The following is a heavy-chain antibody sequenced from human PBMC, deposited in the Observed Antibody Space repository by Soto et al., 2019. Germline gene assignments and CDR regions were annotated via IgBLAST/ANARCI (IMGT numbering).Heavy chain of an antibody. V-gene: IGHV4-59*08. CDR1: GGSISSYY. D-gene: IGHD4-17*01. CDR3: AGRYGGTLDY. CDR2: IYYSGST. Sequence: QVQLQESGPGLVKPSETLSLTCTVSGGSISSYYWSWIRQPPGKGLELIGYIYYSGSTNYNPSLKRRVTISVDTSKMQFSPQLRSVTAADTAVYYCAGRYGGTLDYWGQGTLVTVSS. J-gene: IGHJ4*02.